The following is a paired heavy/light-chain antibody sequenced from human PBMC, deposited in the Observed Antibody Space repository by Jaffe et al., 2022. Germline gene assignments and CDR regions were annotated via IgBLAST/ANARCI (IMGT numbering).Light chain of an antibody. CDR2: VAS. Sequence: DIQMTQSPSSLSASVGDRVTITCRASQNIISYLNWYQMIPGRAPKLLIYVASNLQSGVPSRFSGSGSGTDFTLTISSLQPEDFATYYCQQSYNTPLTFGQGTRLEIK. J-gene: IGKJ5*01. CDR1: QNIISY. CDR3: QQSYNTPLT. V-gene: IGKV1-39*01.
Heavy chain of an antibody. CDR1: GFTFSSYW. J-gene: IGHJ3*02. D-gene: IGHD4-17*01. CDR2: INTHGDDI. CDR3: ARDHGDHGDPFTASDGFDM. Sequence: EVQLVESGGGLIQPAGSLRLSCAASGFTFSSYWMHWVRQAPGKGLEWVSRINTHGDDINYADSVRGRFTVSRDNAKNLLHLQMNSLRAEDTAVYFCARDHGDHGDPFTASDGFDMWGQGTMVIVSS. V-gene: IGHV3-74*01.